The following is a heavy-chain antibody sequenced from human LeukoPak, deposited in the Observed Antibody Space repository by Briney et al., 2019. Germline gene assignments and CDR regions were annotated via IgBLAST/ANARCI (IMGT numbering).Heavy chain of an antibody. V-gene: IGHV3-7*01. J-gene: IGHJ6*04. Sequence: GGSLRLSCAASGFTFSSYWMSWVRQAPGKGLEWVANIKQDGSEKYYVDSVKGRFTISRDKATNSLYLQMNSLRAEDTAVYYCAKGGQITIFGVVGDVWGKGTTVTVSS. D-gene: IGHD3-3*01. CDR3: AKGGQITIFGVVGDV. CDR2: IKQDGSEK. CDR1: GFTFSSYW.